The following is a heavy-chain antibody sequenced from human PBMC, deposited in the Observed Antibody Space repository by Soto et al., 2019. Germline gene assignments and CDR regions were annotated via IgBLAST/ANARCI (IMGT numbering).Heavy chain of an antibody. V-gene: IGHV1-69*02. CDR2: IIPILGIA. J-gene: IGHJ4*02. CDR3: SYGDKGSGSSVFYYLDY. D-gene: IGHD3-10*01. CDR1: GGTFSSYT. Sequence: ASVKVSCKASGGTFSSYTISWVRQAPGQGLEWMGRIIPILGIANYAQKFQGRVTITADKSTSTAYMELSSLRSEDTAVYYCSYGDKGSGSSVFYYLDYWGQGTLVTVSS.